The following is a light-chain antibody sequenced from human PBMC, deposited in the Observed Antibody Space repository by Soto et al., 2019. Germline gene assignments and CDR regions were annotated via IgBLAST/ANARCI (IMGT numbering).Light chain of an antibody. Sequence: DIQMTHSPSSLSASVGDRVSITCRASQSIRNYLNWYQHKPGKAPKLLIYAASSLQSGVTSRFSGSGSGTDFILTISSLQPEDFATYYCQQSYSNPRTFGQGTKVDIK. V-gene: IGKV1-39*01. CDR3: QQSYSNPRT. CDR2: AAS. J-gene: IGKJ1*01. CDR1: QSIRNY.